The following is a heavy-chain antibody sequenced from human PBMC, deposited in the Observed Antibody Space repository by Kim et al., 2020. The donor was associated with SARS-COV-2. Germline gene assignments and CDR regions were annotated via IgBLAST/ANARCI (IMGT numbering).Heavy chain of an antibody. V-gene: IGHV4-59*12. D-gene: IGHD3-10*01. CDR2: IFHDGKT. Sequence: SETLSLTCTVSSASISRAFWSWIRQPPGKSLEWIGYIFHDGKTNYNPSLQSRVTVSVDTSKNQFSLNLSSVTAADTAVYYCVRGGGLYDSWGQGTLVTVS. CDR3: VRGGGLYDS. CDR1: SASISRAF. J-gene: IGHJ4*02.